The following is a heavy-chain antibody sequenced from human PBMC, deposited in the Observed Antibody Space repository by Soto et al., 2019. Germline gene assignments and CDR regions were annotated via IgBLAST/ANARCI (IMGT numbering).Heavy chain of an antibody. D-gene: IGHD5-12*01. CDR2: ISYDGSNK. J-gene: IGHJ3*02. Sequence: PGGSLRLSCAASGFTFSSYGMHWVRQAPGKGLEWVAVISYDGSNKYYADSVKGRFTISRDNSKNTLYLQMNSLRAEDTAVYYCARGLDGYNDAFDIWGQGTMVTVSS. CDR3: ARGLDGYNDAFDI. CDR1: GFTFSSYG. V-gene: IGHV3-30*03.